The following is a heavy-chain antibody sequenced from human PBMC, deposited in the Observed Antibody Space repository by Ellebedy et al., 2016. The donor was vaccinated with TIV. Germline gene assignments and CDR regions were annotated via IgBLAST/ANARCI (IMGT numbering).Heavy chain of an antibody. D-gene: IGHD2-2*01. CDR3: AREREVVPAAISRYWFDP. J-gene: IGHJ5*02. Sequence: SVKVSCXASGGTFSSYAISWVRQAPGQGLEWMGGIIPIFGTANYAQKFQGRVTITADESTSTAYMELSSLRSEDTAVYYCAREREVVPAAISRYWFDPWGQGTLVTVSS. CDR1: GGTFSSYA. V-gene: IGHV1-69*13. CDR2: IIPIFGTA.